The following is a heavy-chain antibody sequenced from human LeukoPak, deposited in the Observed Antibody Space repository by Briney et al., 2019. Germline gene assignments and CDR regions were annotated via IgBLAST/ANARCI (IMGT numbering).Heavy chain of an antibody. Sequence: GASVKVSCKASGYTFTSYAMNWVRQAPGQGLEWMGWINPNSGGTNYAQKFQGRVTMTRDTSISTAYMELSRLRSDDTAVYYCARELGSSWQRGDDAFDIWGQGTMVTVSS. V-gene: IGHV1-2*02. CDR3: ARELGSSWQRGDDAFDI. J-gene: IGHJ3*02. CDR1: GYTFTSYA. CDR2: INPNSGGT. D-gene: IGHD6-13*01.